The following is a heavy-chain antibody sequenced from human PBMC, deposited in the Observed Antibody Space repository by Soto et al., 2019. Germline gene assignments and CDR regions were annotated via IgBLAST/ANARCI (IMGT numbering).Heavy chain of an antibody. CDR3: ARDREEQWLARVNWFDP. CDR1: GFTFSSYA. D-gene: IGHD6-19*01. CDR2: ISYDGSNK. J-gene: IGHJ5*02. V-gene: IGHV3-30-3*01. Sequence: QVQLVESGGGVVQPGRSLRLSCAASGFTFSSYAMHWVRQAPGKGLEWVAVISYDGSNKYYADSVKGRFTISRDNSXNXQYMQMNSLRAEDTAVYYCARDREEQWLARVNWFDPWGQGTLVTVSS.